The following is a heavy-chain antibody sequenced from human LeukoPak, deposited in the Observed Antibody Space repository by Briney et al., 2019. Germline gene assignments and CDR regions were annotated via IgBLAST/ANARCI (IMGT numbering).Heavy chain of an antibody. V-gene: IGHV1-2*02. D-gene: IGHD6-19*01. CDR2: INPNSGGT. J-gene: IGHJ4*02. CDR1: GYTFTGYY. Sequence: GASVKVSCKASGYTFTGYYMHWVRQAPGQGLEWMGWINPNSGGTNYAQKFQGRVTMTRDTSISTAYMELSRLRSDDTAVYYCARDDGGRTAVAGTPGYWGQGTLVTVSS. CDR3: ARDDGGRTAVAGTPGY.